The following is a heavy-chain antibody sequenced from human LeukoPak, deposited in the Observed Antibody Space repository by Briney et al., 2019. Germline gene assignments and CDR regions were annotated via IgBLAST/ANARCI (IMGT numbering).Heavy chain of an antibody. Sequence: ASVKVSCKASGYTFTGYYMHWVRQAPGQGLEWMGWINPNSGGTNYAQKFQGRVTMTRDTSISTAFMELSRLTSDDTAVYFCARDEGRGGDLGYWGQGTLVSVSS. CDR2: INPNSGGT. CDR1: GYTFTGYY. CDR3: ARDEGRGGDLGY. D-gene: IGHD3-10*01. J-gene: IGHJ4*02. V-gene: IGHV1-2*02.